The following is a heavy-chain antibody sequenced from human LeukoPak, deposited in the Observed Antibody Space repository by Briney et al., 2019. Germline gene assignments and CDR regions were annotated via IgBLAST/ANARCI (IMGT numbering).Heavy chain of an antibody. Sequence: GGSLRLSCAASGFTFSSYAMHWVRQAPGKGLEWVAVISYDGSNKYYADSVKGRFTISRDSSKNTLYLQMNSLRAEDTAVYYCARRYFDYWGQGTLVTVSS. CDR1: GFTFSSYA. CDR2: ISYDGSNK. V-gene: IGHV3-30*04. CDR3: ARRYFDY. J-gene: IGHJ4*02.